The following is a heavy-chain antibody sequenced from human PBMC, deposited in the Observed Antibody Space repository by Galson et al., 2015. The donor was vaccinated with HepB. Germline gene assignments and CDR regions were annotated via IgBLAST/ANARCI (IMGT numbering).Heavy chain of an antibody. J-gene: IGHJ4*02. CDR1: GGSISSSSYY. CDR3: ARGTIVVRGDPYDY. D-gene: IGHD3-10*01. CDR2: IYYSGST. V-gene: IGHV4-39*01. Sequence: ETVSLTCTVSGGSISSSSYYWGWIRQPPGKWLEWIGRIYYSGSTYSNPSLKSRVTISVATSKNQFSLKLSSVTSADTAVYYCARGTIVVRGDPYDYWGQGTLVTVSS.